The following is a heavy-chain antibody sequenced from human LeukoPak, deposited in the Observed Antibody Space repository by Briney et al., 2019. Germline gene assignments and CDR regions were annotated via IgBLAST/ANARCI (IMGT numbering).Heavy chain of an antibody. V-gene: IGHV3-33*01. CDR1: GFTFSSYG. CDR3: ARAKEGYCSSTSCRRNWFDP. Sequence: PGGSLRLSCAASGFTFSSYGREWVRQAPGKGLEWVAVIWYDGSNKYYADSVKGRFTISRDNSKNTLYLQMNRLRAEDTAVYYCARAKEGYCSSTSCRRNWFDPWGQGTLVTVSS. J-gene: IGHJ5*02. CDR2: IWYDGSNK. D-gene: IGHD2-2*01.